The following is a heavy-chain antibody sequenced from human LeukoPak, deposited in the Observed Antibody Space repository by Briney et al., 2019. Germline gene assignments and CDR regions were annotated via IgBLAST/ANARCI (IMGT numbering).Heavy chain of an antibody. CDR2: INPNSGGT. J-gene: IGHJ6*03. D-gene: IGHD4-11*01. V-gene: IGHV1-2*02. Sequence: ASVKVSCKASGYTFTGYYMHWVRQAPGQGLEWMGWINPNSGGTNYAQKFQGRVTMTRVTSISTAYMELSRLRSDDTAVYYCARDHTVTTYYYYYYYMDVWGKGTTVTVSS. CDR3: ARDHTVTTYYYYYYYMDV. CDR1: GYTFTGYY.